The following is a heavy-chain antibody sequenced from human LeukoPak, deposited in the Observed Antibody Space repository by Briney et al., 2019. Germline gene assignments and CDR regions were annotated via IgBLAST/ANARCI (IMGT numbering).Heavy chain of an antibody. CDR1: GYTFTSYD. Sequence: GASVKVSCKASGYTFTSYDINWVRQATGQGLEWMGWMNPNSGNTGYAQKFQGRVSMTRNTSISTAYMELSSLRSEDTAVYYCAREAVLGDWFDPWGQGTLVTVSS. V-gene: IGHV1-8*01. J-gene: IGHJ5*02. D-gene: IGHD1-1*01. CDR3: AREAVLGDWFDP. CDR2: MNPNSGNT.